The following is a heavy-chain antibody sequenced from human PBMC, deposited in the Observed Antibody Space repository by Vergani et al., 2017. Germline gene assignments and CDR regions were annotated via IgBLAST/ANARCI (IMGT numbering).Heavy chain of an antibody. D-gene: IGHD2-2*01. CDR1: GFTFSSYA. Sequence: EVQLLESGGGLVQPGGSLRLSCAASGFTFSSYAMSWVRQAPGKGLEWVSAISGSGGSTYYADSVKGRFTISRDNSRNTLYLQMNSLRAEDTAVYYCAKVDCSSTSCYYYDAFDIWGQGTMVTVSS. V-gene: IGHV3-23*01. J-gene: IGHJ3*02. CDR3: AKVDCSSTSCYYYDAFDI. CDR2: ISGSGGST.